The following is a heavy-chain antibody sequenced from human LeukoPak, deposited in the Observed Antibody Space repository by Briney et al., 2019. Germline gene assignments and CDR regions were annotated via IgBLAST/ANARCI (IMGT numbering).Heavy chain of an antibody. D-gene: IGHD3-22*01. V-gene: IGHV3-48*03. CDR1: GFTFSSYE. CDR3: ARDNYDSRGYYFD. Sequence: TGGSLTLSCAASGFTFSSYEMNWVRQAPGKGLECVSYISSSGSTTHYADSVKGRFTISRDNAKKSLYMQMNSLRAEDTAVYYCARDNYDSRGYYFDWGQGTLVTVSS. J-gene: IGHJ4*02. CDR2: ISSSGSTT.